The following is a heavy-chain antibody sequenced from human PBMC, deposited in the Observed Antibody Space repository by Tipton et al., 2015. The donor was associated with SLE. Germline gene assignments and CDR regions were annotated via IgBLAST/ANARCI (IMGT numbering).Heavy chain of an antibody. CDR1: GDSISRSTYY. J-gene: IGHJ4*02. CDR2: IYSSGST. D-gene: IGHD1-1*01. V-gene: IGHV4-61*01. Sequence: GLVKPSETLSLTCNVSGDSISRSTYYWSWIRQPPGKGLEWIGYIYSSGSTNYNPSLKSRVTISVDASKNQFSLKLTSVTAADTAVYYCARDRPQLTSCTTGTTCYEEGFDYWGQGALVTVSS. CDR3: ARDRPQLTSCTTGTTCYEEGFDY.